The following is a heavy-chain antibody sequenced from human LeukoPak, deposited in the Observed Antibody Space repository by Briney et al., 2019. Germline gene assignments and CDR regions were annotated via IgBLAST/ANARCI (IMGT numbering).Heavy chain of an antibody. CDR3: ASHALHRLALYYFFDY. V-gene: IGHV4-59*08. CDR1: GGSIRSYY. D-gene: IGHD3-9*01. J-gene: IGHJ4*02. Sequence: SETLSLTCTVSGGSIRSYYWSWIRQPPGKGLEWIGCVFYSGSTNYNPSFKNRVTISVDTYRNQFSLKLSSVTAAATAVYYCASHALHRLALYYFFDYWGQGTLVTVSS. CDR2: VFYSGST.